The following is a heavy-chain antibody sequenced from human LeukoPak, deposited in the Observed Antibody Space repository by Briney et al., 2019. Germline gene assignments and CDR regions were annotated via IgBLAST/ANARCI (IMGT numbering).Heavy chain of an antibody. D-gene: IGHD3-9*01. CDR1: GFTFSSYS. J-gene: IGHJ4*02. CDR3: ARGDFDWLNFDY. Sequence: GASLRLSCAASGFTFSSYSMNWVRQAPGKGLEWVSSISSSSSYIYYADSVKGRFTISRDNAKNSLYLQMNSLRAEDTAVYYCARGDFDWLNFDYWGQGTLVTVSS. V-gene: IGHV3-21*01. CDR2: ISSSSSYI.